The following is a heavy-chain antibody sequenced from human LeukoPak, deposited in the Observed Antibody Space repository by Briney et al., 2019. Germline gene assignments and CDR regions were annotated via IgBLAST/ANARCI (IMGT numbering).Heavy chain of an antibody. CDR1: GFTFSSYS. CDR3: AREGDLKTRGALDDY. V-gene: IGHV3-21*06. J-gene: IGHJ4*02. D-gene: IGHD1-14*01. CDR2: ISRSSSYI. Sequence: GGSLRLSCAASGFTFSSYSMNWVRQAPGKGLEWVSSISRSSSYIYYADSVKGRFTISRDNAKNSQYLQMNSLRAEDTAVYYCAREGDLKTRGALDDYWGQGTLVTVSS.